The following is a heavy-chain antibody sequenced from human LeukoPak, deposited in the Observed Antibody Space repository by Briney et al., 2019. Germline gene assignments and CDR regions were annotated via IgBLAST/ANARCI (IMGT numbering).Heavy chain of an antibody. Sequence: ASVKVSCKASGYTFTGYYMHWVRQAPGQGLEWMGWINPNSGGTNYAQKFQGRVTMTRDTSISTAYMGLSRLRSDDTAVYYCARSLVVVATGLDYWGQGTLVTVSS. CDR1: GYTFTGYY. J-gene: IGHJ4*02. CDR3: ARSLVVVATGLDY. CDR2: INPNSGGT. V-gene: IGHV1-2*02. D-gene: IGHD2-15*01.